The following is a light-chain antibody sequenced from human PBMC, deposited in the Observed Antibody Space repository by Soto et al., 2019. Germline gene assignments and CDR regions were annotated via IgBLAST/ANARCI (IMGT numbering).Light chain of an antibody. V-gene: IGLV1-44*01. CDR3: SSWDASLNGYV. Sequence: QSVLTKPPSASGTPGQRVTISCSGSSSNIGSKTVNWYRQLPGTVPKLLIYNSYQRPSGVPDRFSASKSGTSASLAISGLQSEDEADYYCSSWDASLNGYVFGTGTKVTVL. J-gene: IGLJ1*01. CDR1: SSNIGSKT. CDR2: NSY.